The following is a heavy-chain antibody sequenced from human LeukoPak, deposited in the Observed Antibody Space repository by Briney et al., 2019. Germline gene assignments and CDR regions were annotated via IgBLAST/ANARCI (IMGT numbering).Heavy chain of an antibody. Sequence: GGALRLSCAASGFTLSSYWVHWVRQAPGKGLVWVSPINRDGSSTSYADSVKGRFTISRDNAKNTLSLQMNSLRAEDTAVYYCARVGGSNAFDIWGQGTMVIVSS. D-gene: IGHD1-26*01. J-gene: IGHJ3*02. CDR1: GFTLSSYW. CDR3: ARVGGSNAFDI. V-gene: IGHV3-74*01. CDR2: INRDGSST.